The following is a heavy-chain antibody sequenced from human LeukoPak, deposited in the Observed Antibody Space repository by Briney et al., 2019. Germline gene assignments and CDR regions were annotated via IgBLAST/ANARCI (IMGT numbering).Heavy chain of an antibody. CDR2: IKQDGSEK. CDR3: ARDLRLGIP. V-gene: IGHV3-7*01. D-gene: IGHD7-27*01. Sequence: GGSLRLSCAASGFTFSSYAMSWVRQAPGKGLEWVANIKQDGSEKYYVDSVKGRFTISRDNAKNSLYLQMNSLRAEDTAVYYCARDLRLGIPWGQGTLVTVSS. CDR1: GFTFSSYA. J-gene: IGHJ5*02.